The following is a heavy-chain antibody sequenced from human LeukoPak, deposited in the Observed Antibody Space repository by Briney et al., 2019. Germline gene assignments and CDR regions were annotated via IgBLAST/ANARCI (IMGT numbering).Heavy chain of an antibody. CDR3: ARRSRITIFGVVSYYFDY. Sequence: SETVSLTCTASGGSIRTYYWSWIRQPPGKGLEWIGYISHRGNTNYNPSLMSRVTISVDTSKNQFSLRLRSVTAADTAVYYCARRSRITIFGVVSYYFDYWGQGTLVTVPS. CDR2: ISHRGNT. V-gene: IGHV4-59*08. J-gene: IGHJ4*02. D-gene: IGHD3-3*01. CDR1: GGSIRTYY.